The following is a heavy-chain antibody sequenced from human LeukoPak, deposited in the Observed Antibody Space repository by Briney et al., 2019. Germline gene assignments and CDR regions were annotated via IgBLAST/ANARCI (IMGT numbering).Heavy chain of an antibody. CDR3: AKDGYYDSSAYYYVRYFDL. V-gene: IGHV3-74*01. J-gene: IGHJ2*01. Sequence: GGSLRLSCAASGFTFSTYWMHWVRQAPGKGLVWVSRINSDGSSTNYADSVKGRFTISRDNAKNTLYLHMNSLRVDDTAVYYCAKDGYYDSSAYYYVRYFDLWGRGTLVTVSS. CDR2: INSDGSST. D-gene: IGHD3-22*01. CDR1: GFTFSTYW.